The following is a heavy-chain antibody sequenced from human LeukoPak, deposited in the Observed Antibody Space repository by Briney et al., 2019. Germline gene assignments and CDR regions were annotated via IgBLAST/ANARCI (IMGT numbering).Heavy chain of an antibody. CDR1: GGSISSYY. CDR3: ARDRRFGEFGY. CDR2: IYYSGST. Sequence: KPSETLSLTCAVSGGSISSYYWSWIRQPPGKGLEWIGYIYYSGSTNYNPSLKSRVTISVDTSKNQFSLKLSSVTAADTAVYYCARDRRFGEFGYWGQGTLVTVSS. D-gene: IGHD3-10*01. J-gene: IGHJ4*02. V-gene: IGHV4-59*01.